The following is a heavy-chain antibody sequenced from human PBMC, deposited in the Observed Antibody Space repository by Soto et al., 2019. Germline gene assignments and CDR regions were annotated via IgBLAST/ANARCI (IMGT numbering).Heavy chain of an antibody. J-gene: IGHJ3*01. V-gene: IGHV4-34*01. Sequence: QVQLQQWGAGLLEPSETLSLTCAVYGGSFSGYYWGWFRQPPGKGLEWIGEVKHSGNINYNPSLTTRLTVSVDTSKNQFSLKLSSMTAADTAMYYCARGSHFDFSSGYADSFDVWGQGTMVTVSS. CDR3: ARGSHFDFSSGYADSFDV. CDR1: GGSFSGYY. D-gene: IGHD3-3*01. CDR2: VKHSGNI.